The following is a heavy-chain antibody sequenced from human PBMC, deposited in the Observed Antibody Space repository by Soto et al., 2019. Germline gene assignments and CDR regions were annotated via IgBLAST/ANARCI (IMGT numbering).Heavy chain of an antibody. CDR3: ARDGVGATTFFGYFDY. CDR2: TRHDGSNT. V-gene: IGHV3-33*01. J-gene: IGHJ4*02. Sequence: QVQLVESGGGGVQPGRSLRLSCAASGFTFSGYGMHWLRQAPGKGLEWVAITRHDGSNTYYADSVRGRFTISRDNSKKTLYLQMDSLRAEDTAVYYCARDGVGATTFFGYFDYWGQGTLVTVSS. D-gene: IGHD1-26*01. CDR1: GFTFSGYG.